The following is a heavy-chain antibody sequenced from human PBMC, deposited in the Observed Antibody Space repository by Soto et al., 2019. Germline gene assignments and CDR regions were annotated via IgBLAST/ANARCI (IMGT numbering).Heavy chain of an antibody. Sequence: QVQLQQWGAGLLKPSETLSLTCAVYGGSFSGYYWSWIRQPPGKGLEWIGEINHSGSTNYNPSLKSRVTISVDTSKNQFSLKLSSVTAADTAVYYCARGDGYSYGLKFDYWGQGTLVTVSS. CDR3: ARGDGYSYGLKFDY. CDR1: GGSFSGYY. CDR2: INHSGST. D-gene: IGHD5-18*01. J-gene: IGHJ4*02. V-gene: IGHV4-34*01.